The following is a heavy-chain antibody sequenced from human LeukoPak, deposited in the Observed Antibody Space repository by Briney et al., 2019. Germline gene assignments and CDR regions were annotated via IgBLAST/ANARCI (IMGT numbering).Heavy chain of an antibody. V-gene: IGHV3-7*01. CDR2: IKQDGSEK. D-gene: IGHD2-15*01. Sequence: GGSLRLSCAASGFTFSNYWMSWVRQASGKGLEWVANIKQDGSEKYYVNSVKGRFTISRDNTKNSLYLQMNSLRAEDTAVYYCARDRDCSGVPCYYFDYWGRGTLVTVSS. J-gene: IGHJ4*02. CDR3: ARDRDCSGVPCYYFDY. CDR1: GFTFSNYW.